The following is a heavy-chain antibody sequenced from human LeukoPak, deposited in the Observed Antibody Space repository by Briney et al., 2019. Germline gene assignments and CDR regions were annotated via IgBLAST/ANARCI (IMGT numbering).Heavy chain of an antibody. J-gene: IGHJ4*02. CDR2: ITTSSNYV. V-gene: IGHV3-21*01. CDR1: GFTFSSYN. Sequence: PGGSLRLSCAASGFTFSSYNMSWVRQAPGKGLEWVSSITTSSNYVEYADSVKGRFTISRDNAKNSLYLQMNSLRVEDTAVYFCARDRSVVTGYYYFESWGQGTLVTVSS. D-gene: IGHD3-9*01. CDR3: ARDRSVVTGYYYFES.